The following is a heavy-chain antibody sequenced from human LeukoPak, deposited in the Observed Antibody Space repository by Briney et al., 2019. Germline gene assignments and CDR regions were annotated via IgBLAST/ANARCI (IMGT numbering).Heavy chain of an antibody. CDR1: GGSISSGSYY. Sequence: SETLSLTCTVSGGSISSGSYYWNWIRQPAGKGLEWIGRIYTSGSTNYNPSLKSRVTISVDTSRNQFSLKLSSVTAADTAVYYCATQWGGAAASGNYWGQGTLVTVSS. V-gene: IGHV4-61*02. D-gene: IGHD6-13*01. CDR3: ATQWGGAAASGNY. J-gene: IGHJ4*02. CDR2: IYTSGST.